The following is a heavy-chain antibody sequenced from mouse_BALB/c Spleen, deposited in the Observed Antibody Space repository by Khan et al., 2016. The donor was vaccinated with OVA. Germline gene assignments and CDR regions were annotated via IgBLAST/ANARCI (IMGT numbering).Heavy chain of an antibody. D-gene: IGHD2-10*02. CDR3: TRKGYGNSWFVY. Sequence: QVQLKQSGAELAKPGASVKMSCKASGYTFTTYWMHWVKQRPGQGLEWIGYVNPSTGYTEYNQKFKDKATLTADKSSRAAYMKLSSLSYEDTAIDYCTRKGYGNSWFVYWGQGTLVTVSA. J-gene: IGHJ3*01. CDR1: GYTFTTYW. V-gene: IGHV1-7*01. CDR2: VNPSTGYT.